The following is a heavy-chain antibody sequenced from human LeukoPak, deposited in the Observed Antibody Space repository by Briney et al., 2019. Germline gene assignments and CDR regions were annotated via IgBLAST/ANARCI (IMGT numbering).Heavy chain of an antibody. J-gene: IGHJ4*02. CDR1: GGTFTSYD. CDR2: MNPNSGNT. V-gene: IGHV1-8*01. Sequence: ASVKVSCKASGGTFTSYDINWVRQATGQGLEWMGWMNPNSGNTGYAQKFQGRVTMTRNTSISTAYMELSSLRSEDTAVYYCARGLVTMVRGQSEPENLDWGQGTLVTVSS. CDR3: ARGLVTMVRGQSEPENLD. D-gene: IGHD3-10*01.